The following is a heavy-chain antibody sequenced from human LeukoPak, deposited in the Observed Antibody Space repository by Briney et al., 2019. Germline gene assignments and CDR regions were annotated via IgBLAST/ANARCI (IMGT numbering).Heavy chain of an antibody. CDR3: ARDYGSGDAFDI. CDR2: ISAYNGNT. Sequence: ASVKVSFKASGYTFPNYGISWVRQAPGQGLEWMGWISAYNGNTNYAQKLQGRVTMTTDTSTSTAYMELRSLRSDDTAVYYCARDYGSGDAFDIWGQGTMVTVSS. CDR1: GYTFPNYG. J-gene: IGHJ3*02. V-gene: IGHV1-18*04. D-gene: IGHD3-10*01.